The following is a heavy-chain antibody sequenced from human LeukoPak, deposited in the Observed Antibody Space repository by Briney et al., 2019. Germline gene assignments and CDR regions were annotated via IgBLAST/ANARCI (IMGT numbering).Heavy chain of an antibody. J-gene: IGHJ4*02. V-gene: IGHV3-30*03. Sequence: GGSLRLSCAASGFTFSSYGMHWVRQAPGKGLEWVAVISYDGSNKYYADSVKGRFTISRDNSKNTLYLQMNSLRAEDTAVYYCARPAADCGGDCYWAFDYWGQGTLVTVSS. CDR2: ISYDGSNK. CDR1: GFTFSSYG. D-gene: IGHD2-21*01. CDR3: ARPAADCGGDCYWAFDY.